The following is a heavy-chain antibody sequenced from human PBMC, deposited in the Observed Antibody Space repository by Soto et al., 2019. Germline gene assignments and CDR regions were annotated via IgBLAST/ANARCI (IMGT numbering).Heavy chain of an antibody. Sequence: PSETLSLTCTVSAGSITGYSWNWIRQPPGKGLEWIGCIYYRGSTNYNPSLKSQVSISVDTSKKQFSLKVTSVTDADTAVYYCARGTYDSWSGPNYYGLDFWGQGTTVT. J-gene: IGHJ6*02. CDR1: AGSITGYS. D-gene: IGHD3-3*01. CDR2: IYYRGST. V-gene: IGHV4-59*01. CDR3: ARGTYDSWSGPNYYGLDF.